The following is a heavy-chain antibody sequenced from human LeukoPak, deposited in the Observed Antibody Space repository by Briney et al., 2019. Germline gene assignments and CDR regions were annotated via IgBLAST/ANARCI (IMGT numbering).Heavy chain of an antibody. D-gene: IGHD6-6*01. J-gene: IGHJ4*02. Sequence: GGALRLSCAASGFTLSSYWMSWVRQAPGKGLQGVANINQDGREKSYVDPVKGRFTISRDNAKNSLFLQMNSLRAEDTAVYYCARINSSSSPHFDYWGQGTLVTVSS. CDR2: INQDGREK. V-gene: IGHV3-7*01. CDR3: ARINSSSSPHFDY. CDR1: GFTLSSYW.